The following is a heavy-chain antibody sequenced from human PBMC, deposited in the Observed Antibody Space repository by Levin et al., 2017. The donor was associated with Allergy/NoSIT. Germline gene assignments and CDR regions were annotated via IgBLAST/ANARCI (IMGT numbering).Heavy chain of an antibody. CDR2: IKQDGSEK. D-gene: IGHD3-3*01. V-gene: IGHV3-7*01. CDR3: ARVRGRTIFGVDEYYFDY. Sequence: GGSLRLSCAASGFTFSSYWMSWVRQAPGKGLEWVANIKQDGSEKYYVDSVKGRFTISRDNAKNSLYLQMNSLRAGDTAVYYCARVRGRTIFGVDEYYFDYWGQGTLVTVSS. J-gene: IGHJ4*02. CDR1: GFTFSSYW.